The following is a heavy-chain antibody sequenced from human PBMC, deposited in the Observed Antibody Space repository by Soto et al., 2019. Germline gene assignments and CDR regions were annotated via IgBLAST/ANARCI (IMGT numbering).Heavy chain of an antibody. CDR1: GFTFSSYG. V-gene: IGHV3-30*18. J-gene: IGHJ4*02. D-gene: IGHD3-10*01. CDR2: ISYDGSNK. Sequence: QVQLVESGGGVVQPGRSLRLSCAASGFTFSSYGMHWVRQAPGKGLEWVAVISYDGSNKYYADSVKGRFTISRDNSKNTLYLQMNSLRAEDTAVYYCAKDSMGIWFGDVDYWGQGTLVTVSS. CDR3: AKDSMGIWFGDVDY.